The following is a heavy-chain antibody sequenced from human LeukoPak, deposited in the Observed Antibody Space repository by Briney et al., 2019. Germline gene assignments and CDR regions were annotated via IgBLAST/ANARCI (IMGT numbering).Heavy chain of an antibody. V-gene: IGHV4-59*01. Sequence: SETLSLTYTVYGGSINSSYSGWIRQPPGKGLEWIGDIFSTGTANYKSSLKSRVTISIDTSKNQFSLRLSSVTAADTAVYYCARAVGGGGRYSCLRWRRRTLVTVSS. CDR3: ARAVGGGGRYSCLR. CDR1: GGSINSSY. CDR2: IFSTGTA. J-gene: IGHJ4*02. D-gene: IGHD5/OR15-5a*01.